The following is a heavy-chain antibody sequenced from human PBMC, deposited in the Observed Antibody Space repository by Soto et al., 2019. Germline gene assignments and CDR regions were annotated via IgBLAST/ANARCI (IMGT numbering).Heavy chain of an antibody. Sequence: SETLSLTCTVSGGSFKSGSYSWSWIRQPPGKGLEWIGYVYHTGRTSYNTSLKSRVSISMDTSKNQFSLNLDSVTAAATAVYFCARDLSYFDSWGQGTLVTVSS. CDR3: ARDLSYFDS. V-gene: IGHV4-61*01. CDR1: GGSFKSGSYS. J-gene: IGHJ4*02. D-gene: IGHD3-16*02. CDR2: VYHTGRT.